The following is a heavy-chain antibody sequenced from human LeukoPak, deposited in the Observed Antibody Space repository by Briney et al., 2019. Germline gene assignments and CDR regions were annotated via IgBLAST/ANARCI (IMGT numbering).Heavy chain of an antibody. CDR2: ISGSGGST. D-gene: IGHD3-22*01. V-gene: IGHV3-23*01. CDR1: GFTFASYA. J-gene: IGHJ4*02. Sequence: GGSLRLSCAASGFTFASYAMSWVRQAPGKGLEWVSGISGSGGSTDYADSVKGRFTISRDNSKKTLNLQMNSLRAEDTAIYYCARDGYYYDSSGYYPHYFDYWGQGTLVTVSS. CDR3: ARDGYYYDSSGYYPHYFDY.